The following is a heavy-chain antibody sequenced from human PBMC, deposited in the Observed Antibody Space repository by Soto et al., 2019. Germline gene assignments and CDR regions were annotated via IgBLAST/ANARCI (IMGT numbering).Heavy chain of an antibody. J-gene: IGHJ6*02. CDR3: ARDQVVPAAIPAPRLSWYYYYGMDV. V-gene: IGHV1-18*04. Sequence: ASVKVSCKASGYTFTSYGISWVRQAPGQGLEWMGWISAYNGNTNYAQKLQGRVTMTTDTSTSTAYMELRSLRSDDTAVYYCARDQVVPAAIPAPRLSWYYYYGMDVWGQGTTVTVSS. D-gene: IGHD2-2*02. CDR2: ISAYNGNT. CDR1: GYTFTSYG.